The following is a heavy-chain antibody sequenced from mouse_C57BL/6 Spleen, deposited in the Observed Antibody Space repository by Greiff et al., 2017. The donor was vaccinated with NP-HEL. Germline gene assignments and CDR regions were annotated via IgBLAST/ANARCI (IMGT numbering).Heavy chain of an antibody. V-gene: IGHV1-55*01. CDR3: ASRSRYYAMDY. Sequence: QVQLQQPGAELVKPGASVKMSCKASGYTFTRYWITWVKQRPGQGLEWIGDIYPGSGSTNYNEKFKSKATLTVDTSSSTAYMQLSSLTSEDSAVYYCASRSRYYAMDYWGQGTSVTVSS. CDR2: IYPGSGST. J-gene: IGHJ4*01. CDR1: GYTFTRYW.